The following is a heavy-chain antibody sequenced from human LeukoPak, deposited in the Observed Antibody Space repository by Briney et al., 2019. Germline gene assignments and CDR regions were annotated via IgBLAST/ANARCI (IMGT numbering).Heavy chain of an antibody. J-gene: IGHJ4*02. CDR1: GGSISNYY. CDR3: ARGRKYTSGYRVTELGSGYSDY. CDR2: IYYSGAT. D-gene: IGHD5-18*01. V-gene: IGHV4-59*01. Sequence: SETLCLTCTVSGGSISNYYWNWSRQRPGKGVGWSGYIYYSGATNYKPSLKSRVSMSVDTSKNQFSLKLSSVTAADTAVYYCARGRKYTSGYRVTELGSGYSDYWGQGTLVTVSS.